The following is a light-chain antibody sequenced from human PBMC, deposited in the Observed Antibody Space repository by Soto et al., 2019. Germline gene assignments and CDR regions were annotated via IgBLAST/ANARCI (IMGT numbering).Light chain of an antibody. V-gene: IGKV3-15*01. CDR3: QQYNDWPPIT. J-gene: IGKJ5*01. CDR1: QSVSSN. Sequence: IVMTQSPATLSLSPGERATLSCKASQSVSSNLAWYQKKPGQAPRLLLCGASTRATGIPARFSGSGSGTEFTLTISSLQPEDFAAYYCQQYNDWPPITFGQGTRLEI. CDR2: GAS.